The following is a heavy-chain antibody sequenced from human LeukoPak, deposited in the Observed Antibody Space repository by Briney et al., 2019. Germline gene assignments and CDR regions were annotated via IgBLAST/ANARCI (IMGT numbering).Heavy chain of an antibody. Sequence: GSLRLSCAASGFALSSNWMTWVRQVPGRGPEWVANVNRDGSETYYLDSVKGRFTISKDNAKNSLYLQMNSLRAEDTALYHCARNNGMDVWGQGTTVIVSS. V-gene: IGHV3-7*03. CDR2: VNRDGSET. J-gene: IGHJ6*02. CDR3: ARNNGMDV. CDR1: GFALSSNW.